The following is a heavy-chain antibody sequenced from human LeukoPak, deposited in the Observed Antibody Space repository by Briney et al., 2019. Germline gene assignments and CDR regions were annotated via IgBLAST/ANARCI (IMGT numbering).Heavy chain of an antibody. CDR3: ARDSSGWYYFDY. Sequence: GGSLRLSCAASGFSVSSNYMSWVRQAPGKGLEWVSVIYSGGSTYYADSVKGRSTISRDNSKNTVYLQMNSLRVEDTAVYYCARDSSGWYYFDYWGQGTLVTVSS. CDR2: IYSGGST. J-gene: IGHJ4*02. D-gene: IGHD6-19*01. CDR1: GFSVSSNY. V-gene: IGHV3-53*01.